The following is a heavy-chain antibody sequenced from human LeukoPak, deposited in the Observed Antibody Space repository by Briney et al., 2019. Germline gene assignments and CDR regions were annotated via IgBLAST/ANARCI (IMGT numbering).Heavy chain of an antibody. D-gene: IGHD2-15*01. CDR1: GYTFTSYY. CDR2: FDPEDGET. J-gene: IGHJ3*02. CDR3: ATSRHSALLDAFDI. Sequence: ASVKVSCKASGYTFTSYYMHWVRQAPGKVLEWVGGFDPEDGETIYAQKFQGRVTMTEDTSTDTAYMELSSLRSEDTAVYYCATSRHSALLDAFDIWGQGTMVTVSS. V-gene: IGHV1-24*01.